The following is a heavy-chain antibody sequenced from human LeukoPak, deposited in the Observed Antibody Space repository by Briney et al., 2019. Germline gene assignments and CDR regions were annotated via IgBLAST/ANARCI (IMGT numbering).Heavy chain of an antibody. CDR1: GFKFSDYY. Sequence: GGSLRLSCAASGFKFSDYYMSWIRQAPGKGLEWLAYISIGGSTIDYADSVKGRFTISRDNAKNSLFLQMNSLRVDDTAVYFCAREGPIAVAGTFDFWGQGTLVTVSS. D-gene: IGHD6-19*01. CDR3: AREGPIAVAGTFDF. CDR2: ISIGGSTI. J-gene: IGHJ4*02. V-gene: IGHV3-11*01.